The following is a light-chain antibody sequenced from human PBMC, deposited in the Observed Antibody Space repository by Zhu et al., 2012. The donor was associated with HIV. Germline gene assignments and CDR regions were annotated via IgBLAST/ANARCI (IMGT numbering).Light chain of an antibody. J-gene: IGKJ1*01. V-gene: IGKV3-15*01. CDR3: QQYNNWQGA. Sequence: EIVMTQSPATLSVSPGERATLSCRASQSLNSNLAWYQQKPGQAPQLLIYDASTRATGIPARFSGSGSGTEFTLTISSMQSEDFAVYYCQQYNNWQGAFGQGTKVEIK. CDR2: DAS. CDR1: QSLNSN.